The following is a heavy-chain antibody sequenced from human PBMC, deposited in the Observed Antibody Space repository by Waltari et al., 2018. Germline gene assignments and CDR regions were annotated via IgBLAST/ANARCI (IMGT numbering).Heavy chain of an antibody. J-gene: IGHJ2*01. Sequence: QVQLQESGPGLVKPSQTLSLTCTVSGGSISSGSYYWSWIRQPAGKGLEWIGYIYTSGVTNYNPSLKSRVTISVDTSKNQFSLKLSSVTAADTAVYYCAREKGPTVTSPVDLWGRGTLVTVSS. D-gene: IGHD4-17*01. V-gene: IGHV4-61*09. CDR1: GGSISSGSYY. CDR3: AREKGPTVTSPVDL. CDR2: IYTSGVT.